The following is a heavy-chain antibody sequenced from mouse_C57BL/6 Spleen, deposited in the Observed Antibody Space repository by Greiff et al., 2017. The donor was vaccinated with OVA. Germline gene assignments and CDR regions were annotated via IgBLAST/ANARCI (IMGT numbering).Heavy chain of an antibody. CDR2: IWRGGST. Sequence: VKLVESGPGLVQPSQSLSITCTVSGFSLTSYGVHWVRQSPGKGLEWLGVIWRGGSTDYNAAFMSSRSITKDNSKSQVFFKMNSLQANNTDIYYCAKKIFINYYGSSYRLHAMDYWGQGTSVTVSS. CDR3: AKKIFINYYGSSYRLHAMDY. J-gene: IGHJ4*01. V-gene: IGHV2-5*01. D-gene: IGHD1-1*01. CDR1: GFSLTSYG.